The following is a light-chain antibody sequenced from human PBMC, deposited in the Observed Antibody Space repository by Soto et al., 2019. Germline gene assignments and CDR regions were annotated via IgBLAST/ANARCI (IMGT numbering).Light chain of an antibody. CDR1: SSDVGGYNY. CDR3: SSYTSSSTLYV. J-gene: IGLJ1*01. V-gene: IGLV2-14*01. CDR2: EVS. Sequence: QSVLTQPASVSGSPGQSITISCTGTSSDVGGYNYVSWYQQHPGKAPKLMIYEVSNRPSAVSNRFSGSKSGNTASLTISGLQAEDEADYYCSSYTSSSTLYVFGSGTKVIVL.